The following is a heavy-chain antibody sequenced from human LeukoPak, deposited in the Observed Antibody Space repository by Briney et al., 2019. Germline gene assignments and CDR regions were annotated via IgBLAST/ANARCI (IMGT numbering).Heavy chain of an antibody. CDR3: ARRTMIVVKDAFDT. Sequence: PSETLSLTCTVSGGSISSSSYYWGWIRQPPGKGLEWIGSIYYSGSTYYNPSLKSRVTISVDTSKNQFSLKLSSVTAADTAVYYCARRTMIVVKDAFDTWGQGTMVTVSS. J-gene: IGHJ3*02. D-gene: IGHD3-22*01. CDR2: IYYSGST. CDR1: GGSISSSSYY. V-gene: IGHV4-39*01.